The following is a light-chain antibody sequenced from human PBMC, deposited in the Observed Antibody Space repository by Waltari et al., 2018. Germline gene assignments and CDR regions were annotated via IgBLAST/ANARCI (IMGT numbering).Light chain of an antibody. CDR1: QGMSNS. Sequence: DIQMTQSPSSLSASVGDRVTTTCRASQGMSNSLAWYQQMPGKAPKLLLYGASRLQSGVPSRFSGSGSGTDYTLTISSLQPEDFATYYCQQYDTNPPTFGQGTKVEI. CDR3: QQYDTNPPT. J-gene: IGKJ1*01. V-gene: IGKV1-NL1*01. CDR2: GAS.